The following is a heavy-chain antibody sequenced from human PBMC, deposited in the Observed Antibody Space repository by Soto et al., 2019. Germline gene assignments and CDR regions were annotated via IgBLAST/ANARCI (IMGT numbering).Heavy chain of an antibody. V-gene: IGHV1-2*02. CDR1: GYTFTGYY. Sequence: ASVKVSCKASGYTFTGYYMHWVRQAPGQGLEWMGWINPNSGGTNYAQKFQGRVTMTRDTSISTAYMELSRLRSDETAVYYCAVAVVWSGSSPSLYYYGMDVWGQGTTVTVSS. D-gene: IGHD3-3*01. CDR2: INPNSGGT. J-gene: IGHJ6*02. CDR3: AVAVVWSGSSPSLYYYGMDV.